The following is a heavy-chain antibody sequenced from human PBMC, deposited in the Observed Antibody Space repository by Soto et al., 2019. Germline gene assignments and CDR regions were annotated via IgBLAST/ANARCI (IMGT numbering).Heavy chain of an antibody. D-gene: IGHD5-12*01. CDR2: VRGNGDPP. J-gene: IGHJ4*02. CDR3: VKSRGGNNFDFFD. V-gene: IGHV3-64D*06. CDR1: GFTFSSYA. Sequence: GGSLRLSCSASGFTFSSYAMHWVRQAPGKGLEYVSGVRGNGDPPFYADSVKGRFTISRDNSKNTLYLQMSSLGADDTAVYYCVKSRGGNNFDFFDWGQGALVTVSS.